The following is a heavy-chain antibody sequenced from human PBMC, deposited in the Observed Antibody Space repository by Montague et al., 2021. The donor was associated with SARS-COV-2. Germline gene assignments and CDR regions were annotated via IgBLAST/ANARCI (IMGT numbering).Heavy chain of an antibody. D-gene: IGHD3-10*01. J-gene: IGHJ4*02. CDR1: GDSVSSNSAA. CDR2: TYYRSKWYN. CDR3: ARGGWGEPGTGRLFDY. Sequence: CAISGDSVSSNSAAWNWIRQSPSRGLEWLGRTYYRSKWYNDYAVSVKSRITINPDTSKNQFSLQLNSVTPEGTAVYYCARGGWGEPGTGRLFDYWGQGTLVTVSS. V-gene: IGHV6-1*01.